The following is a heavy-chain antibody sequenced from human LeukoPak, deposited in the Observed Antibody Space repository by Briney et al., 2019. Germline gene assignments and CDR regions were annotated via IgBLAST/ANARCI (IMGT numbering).Heavy chain of an antibody. CDR1: GYTFTGYY. Sequence: ASVKVSCKASGYTFTGYYMHWVRQAPGQGLEWMGWINPNSGGTNYAQKFQGRVTMTRDTSISTAYMELSRLRSDDTAVYYCARDSSGWYKWNYYYYYYMDVWGKGTTVTVSS. V-gene: IGHV1-2*02. D-gene: IGHD6-19*01. CDR3: ARDSSGWYKWNYYYYYYMDV. CDR2: INPNSGGT. J-gene: IGHJ6*03.